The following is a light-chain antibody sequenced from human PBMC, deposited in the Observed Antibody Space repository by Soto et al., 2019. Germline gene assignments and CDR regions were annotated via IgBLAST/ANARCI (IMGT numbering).Light chain of an antibody. CDR3: AAWYDSLNGWV. J-gene: IGLJ3*02. CDR1: SSNIGSNT. Sequence: QSVLTQPPSASGTPGQRVTISCSGSSSNIGSNTVNWYQQLPGTAPKLLIYSNNQRPSGVPDRFSGSKSGTSASLAISGLQSADEADYYCAAWYDSLNGWVFGGGTKLTVL. CDR2: SNN. V-gene: IGLV1-44*01.